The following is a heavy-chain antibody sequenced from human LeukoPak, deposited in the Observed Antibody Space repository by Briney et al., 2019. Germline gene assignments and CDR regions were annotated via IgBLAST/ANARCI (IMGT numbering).Heavy chain of an antibody. CDR2: IRSETDGGTT. CDR1: GFTFRDAG. J-gene: IGHJ4*02. D-gene: IGHD5-18*01. V-gene: IGHV3-15*01. Sequence: GSLRLSCAASGFTFRDAGMSWVRQAPGKGLEWVGRIRSETDGGTTDYAAPVKGRFTISRDDSKNTVYLQMSSLKTEDTAVYFCAHRNTAMVRVDYWGQGTLVTVSS. CDR3: AHRNTAMVRVDY.